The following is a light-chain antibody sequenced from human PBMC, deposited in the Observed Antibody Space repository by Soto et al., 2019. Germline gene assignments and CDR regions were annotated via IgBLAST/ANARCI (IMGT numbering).Light chain of an antibody. Sequence: QSVLTQPASVSGSPGQSITISCTGTSSDVGGYNYVSWYQQHPGKAPKLMIYEVSNQPSGVSNRFSSSKSGNTATLTISGLQAEDEADYYCSSYTSSSHLYVFGTGTKLTVL. J-gene: IGLJ1*01. CDR3: SSYTSSSHLYV. CDR2: EVS. V-gene: IGLV2-14*01. CDR1: SSDVGGYNY.